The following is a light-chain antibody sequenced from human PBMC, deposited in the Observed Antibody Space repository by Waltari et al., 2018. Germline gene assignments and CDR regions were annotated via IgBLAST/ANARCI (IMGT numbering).Light chain of an antibody. V-gene: IGKV1-39*01. CDR3: HQTFSHPRPS. J-gene: IGKJ2*01. CDR1: QSISTY. CDR2: AAS. Sequence: DIQMTQSPSSLSASLGDRVTISCRGSQSISTYLNWFQNKPGQAPKPPIYAASSLESGVPSRFRGSGSGTDFTLTITSLQPEDFATYYCHQTFSHPRPSFGQGTKVDI.